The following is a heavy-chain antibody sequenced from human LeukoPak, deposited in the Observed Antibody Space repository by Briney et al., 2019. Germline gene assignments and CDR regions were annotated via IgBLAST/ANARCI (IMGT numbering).Heavy chain of an antibody. Sequence: EASVKVSCKPSGYTSGTHWMRWVRQAPGQGLEWMAIINPSGDFRSYAQKFQGRVIVTRDMSTRTVYMELSDLRAEDTALYYCARDYSGQWEQLTGWWIDRWGQGTLVIVSS. CDR1: GYTSGTHW. J-gene: IGHJ5*02. V-gene: IGHV1-46*01. CDR3: ARDYSGQWEQLTGWWIDR. D-gene: IGHD1-26*01. CDR2: INPSGDFR.